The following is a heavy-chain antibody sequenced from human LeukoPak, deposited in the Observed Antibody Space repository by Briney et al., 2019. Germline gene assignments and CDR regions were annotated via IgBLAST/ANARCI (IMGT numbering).Heavy chain of an antibody. CDR1: GFTFSSYG. V-gene: IGHV3-30*02. J-gene: IGHJ5*02. D-gene: IGHD3-10*01. Sequence: GGSLRLSCAASGFTFSSYGMHWVRQAPGKGLEWVAFIRNDGSYKNYADSVKGRFIISRDNSKNTLYLQTNSLKPEDTAVYYCARPLAASTVRGVIGTTRTTKATSTWGQGTLVTVSS. CDR3: ARPLAASTVRGVIGTTRTTKATST. CDR2: IRNDGSYK.